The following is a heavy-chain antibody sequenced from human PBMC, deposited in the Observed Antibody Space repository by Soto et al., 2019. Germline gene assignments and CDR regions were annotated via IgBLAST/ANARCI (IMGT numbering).Heavy chain of an antibody. CDR2: TSAFYGNS. CDR3: ARLVVAGSPLDY. Sequence: QVHRVQSAAEVKKPGASVTVSCKASGYPFSSYGITWVRQAPGRGLEWMGWTSAFYGNSTYSEKFQGRVTMTIDTSTSTAYMDLPSLKSDDTAVYYCARLVVAGSPLDYWGQGTLVTVSS. J-gene: IGHJ4*02. D-gene: IGHD2-15*01. CDR1: GYPFSSYG. V-gene: IGHV1-18*04.